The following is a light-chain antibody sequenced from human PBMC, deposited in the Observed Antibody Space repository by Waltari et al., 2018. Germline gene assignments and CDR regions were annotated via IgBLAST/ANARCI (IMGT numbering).Light chain of an antibody. CDR3: HQYHVPPLT. J-gene: IGKJ5*01. CDR2: AAS. V-gene: IGKV1-39*01. CDR1: QSISSY. Sequence: DIQMTQSPSSLSASVGDRVTIPCRASQSISSYLNWYQQKPGKAPKLLIYAASSLQSGVPSRFSGSGSGTDFTLTISSLQPEDVAVYYCHQYHVPPLTFGQGTRLEIK.